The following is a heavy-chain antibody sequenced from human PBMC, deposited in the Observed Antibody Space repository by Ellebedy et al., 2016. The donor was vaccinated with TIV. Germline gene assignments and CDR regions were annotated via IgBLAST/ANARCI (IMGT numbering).Heavy chain of an antibody. CDR2: TGVSCATT. CDR3: AKEALAV. V-gene: IGHV3-23*01. J-gene: IGHJ4*02. CDR1: GFTFSSYA. D-gene: IGHD6-19*01. Sequence: PGGSLRLSCAASGFTFSSYAMNWVRQAPGKGLEWVAGTGVSCATTYYADSVKGRFTLSRDNSKNTLYLQMNSLRVADTAMYYCAKEALAVWGQGTLVTVSS.